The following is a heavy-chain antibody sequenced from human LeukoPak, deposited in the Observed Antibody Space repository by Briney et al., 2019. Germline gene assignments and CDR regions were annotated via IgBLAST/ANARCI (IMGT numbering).Heavy chain of an antibody. CDR1: GLTFSSYS. J-gene: IGHJ4*02. Sequence: GGSLRLSCAASGLTFSSYSMNWVRQAPGKGLEWVSSISSSSSYIYYADSVKGRFTISRDNAKNSLYLQMNSLRAEDTAVYYCARGFDTMVRGVIDFDYWGQGTLVTVSS. D-gene: IGHD3-10*01. CDR3: ARGFDTMVRGVIDFDY. V-gene: IGHV3-21*01. CDR2: ISSSSSYI.